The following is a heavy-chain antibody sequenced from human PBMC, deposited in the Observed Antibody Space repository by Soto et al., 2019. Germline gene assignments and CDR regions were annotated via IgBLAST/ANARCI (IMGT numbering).Heavy chain of an antibody. D-gene: IGHD3-10*01. CDR2: IYSGGST. J-gene: IGHJ4*02. CDR3: ARDSGMYGSGSYFLFDY. V-gene: IGHV3-66*01. Sequence: EVQLVESGGGLVQPGGSLRLSCAASGFTVSSNYMSWVRQAPGKGLEWVSVIYSGGSTYYADSVKGRFTISRDNSKNTLYLQMNSLRAEDTAVYYSARDSGMYGSGSYFLFDYWGQGTLVTVSS. CDR1: GFTVSSNY.